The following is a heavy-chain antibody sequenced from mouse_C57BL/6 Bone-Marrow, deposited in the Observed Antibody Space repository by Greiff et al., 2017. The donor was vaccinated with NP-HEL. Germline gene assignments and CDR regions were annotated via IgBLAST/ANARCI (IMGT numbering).Heavy chain of an antibody. CDR2: IDPSDSYT. D-gene: IGHD1-3*01. V-gene: IGHV1-50*01. J-gene: IGHJ2*01. CDR3: ARIYNNYVGY. CDR1: GYTFTSYW. Sequence: QVQLQQPGAELVKPGASVKLSCKASGYTFTSYWMQWVKQRPGQGLEWIGEIDPSDSYTNYNQKFKGKATLTVDTSSSTAYMQLSSLTSEDSAVYYCARIYNNYVGYWGQGTTLTVSS.